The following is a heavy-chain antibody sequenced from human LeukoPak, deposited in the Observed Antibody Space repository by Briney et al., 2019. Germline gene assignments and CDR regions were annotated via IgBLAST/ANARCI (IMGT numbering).Heavy chain of an antibody. CDR2: IYYSGST. Sequence: PSETLSLTCTVSGGSISSYYWSWIRQPPGKGLEWIGYIYYSGSTNYNPSLKSRVTISVDTSKNQFSLKLSSVTAADTAVYYCARSSYSGSYPGWFDPWGQGTLVTVSS. CDR1: GGSISSYY. J-gene: IGHJ5*02. V-gene: IGHV4-59*01. CDR3: ARSSYSGSYPGWFDP. D-gene: IGHD1-26*01.